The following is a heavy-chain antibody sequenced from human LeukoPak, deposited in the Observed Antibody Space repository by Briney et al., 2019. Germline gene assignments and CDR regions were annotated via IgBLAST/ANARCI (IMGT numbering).Heavy chain of an antibody. J-gene: IGHJ4*02. CDR2: IKQDGSEK. CDR3: ARDNDGDYGESDY. Sequence: PGGSLRLSCAASGFTFSSYWMSWVRQAPGKGLEWVPNIKQDGSEKYYVDSVKGRFTISRDNAKNSLYLQMNSLRAEDTAVYYCARDNDGDYGESDYWGQGTLVTVSS. D-gene: IGHD4-17*01. CDR1: GFTFSSYW. V-gene: IGHV3-7*01.